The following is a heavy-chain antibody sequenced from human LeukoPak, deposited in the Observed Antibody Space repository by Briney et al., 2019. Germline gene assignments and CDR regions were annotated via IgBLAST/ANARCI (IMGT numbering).Heavy chain of an antibody. J-gene: IGHJ5*02. V-gene: IGHV3-48*03. CDR1: GFTFSSYE. CDR2: ISSSGSTI. D-gene: IGHD3-22*01. Sequence: TGGSLRLSCAASGFTFSSYEMNWVRQAPGKGLEWVSYISSSGSTIYYADSVKGRFTISRDNAKNSLYLQMNSLRAEDRAVYYCAREMGTMIANWFDPWGQGTLVTVSS. CDR3: AREMGTMIANWFDP.